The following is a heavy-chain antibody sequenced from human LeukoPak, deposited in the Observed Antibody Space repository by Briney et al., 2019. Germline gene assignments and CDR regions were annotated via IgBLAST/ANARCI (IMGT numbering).Heavy chain of an antibody. J-gene: IGHJ5*02. CDR3: ARDRGKRVETSMVGFP. V-gene: IGHV3-21*01. Sequence: GGSLRLSCAASGFTFSSYSMDWVRQAPGKGLEWVSSISSSSTYTYYADSVKGRFTISRDNAKNSLYLQMNNLRAEDTAVYYCARDRGKRVETSMVGFPWGQGTLVTVSS. CDR2: ISSSSTYT. CDR1: GFTFSSYS. D-gene: IGHD5-18*01.